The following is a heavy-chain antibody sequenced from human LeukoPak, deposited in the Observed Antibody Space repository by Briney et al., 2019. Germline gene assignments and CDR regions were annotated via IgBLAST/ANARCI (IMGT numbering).Heavy chain of an antibody. V-gene: IGHV4-34*01. Sequence: SETLSLTCAVYGGSFSGYYWSWIRQPPGKGLEWIGEINHSGSTNYNPSLKSRVTISVDTSKNQFSLKLSSVTAADTAVYYCARGAALHSSSWYGEENWFDPWGQGTLVTVSS. CDR3: ARGAALHSSSWYGEENWFDP. CDR1: GGSFSGYY. J-gene: IGHJ5*02. D-gene: IGHD6-13*01. CDR2: INHSGST.